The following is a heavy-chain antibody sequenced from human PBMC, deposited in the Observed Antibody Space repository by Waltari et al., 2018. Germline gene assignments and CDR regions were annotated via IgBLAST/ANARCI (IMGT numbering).Heavy chain of an antibody. CDR3: TRNPGY. CDR2: MKTDGTSI. V-gene: IGHV3-74*03. CDR1: DFFTDYW. Sequence: EVQLVNSGGGLVQPGGSLRLSCAASDFFTDYWLDWVRQAPGTGLVWVSRMKTDGTSITYADSVKGRFTISRDSAKNTYYLQMNSLRAEDTAVYYCTRNPGYWGQGTLVTVSS. J-gene: IGHJ4*02.